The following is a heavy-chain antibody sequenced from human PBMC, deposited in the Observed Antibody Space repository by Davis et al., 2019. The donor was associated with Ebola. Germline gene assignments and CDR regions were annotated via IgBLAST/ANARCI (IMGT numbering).Heavy chain of an antibody. D-gene: IGHD3-22*01. CDR3: ARGGGGDSSGFQSWFDP. Sequence: SVKVSCKASGGTFTSYAISWVRQAPGQGLEWMGGIIPLFGTANYAQKFQYRVTFTADESTSTSYMELNSLRSDDTAVYYCARGGGGDSSGFQSWFDPWGQGTLVTVSS. J-gene: IGHJ5*02. CDR1: GGTFTSYA. CDR2: IIPLFGTA. V-gene: IGHV1-69*13.